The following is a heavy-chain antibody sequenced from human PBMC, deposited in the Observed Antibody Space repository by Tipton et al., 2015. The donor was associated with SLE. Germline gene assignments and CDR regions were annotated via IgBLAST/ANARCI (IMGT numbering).Heavy chain of an antibody. D-gene: IGHD3-22*01. Sequence: VQLVQSGGGLVQPGGSLRLSCAASGFTFSNYAMSWVRQAPGKGLEWVSIIYSGGSSTSYADSVKGRFTISRDNSKNTLYLQMNSLRAEDTAVYYCAKGTSSGSLSGDCDYWGQVTLVTVSS. J-gene: IGHJ4*02. CDR1: GFTFSNYA. CDR2: IYSGGSST. V-gene: IGHV3-23*03. CDR3: AKGTSSGSLSGDCDY.